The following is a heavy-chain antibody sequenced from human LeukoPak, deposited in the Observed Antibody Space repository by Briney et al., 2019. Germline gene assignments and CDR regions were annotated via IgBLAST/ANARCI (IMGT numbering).Heavy chain of an antibody. D-gene: IGHD5-18*01. CDR2: ISGSGGST. J-gene: IGHJ4*02. CDR1: GFTFSSYG. CDR3: AKQTAMAYFDY. V-gene: IGHV3-23*01. Sequence: GGSLRLSCAASGFTFSSYGMSWVRQTPGKGLEWVSAISGSGGSTYYADSVKGRFTISRDNSKNTLYLQMNSLRAEDTAVYYCAKQTAMAYFDYWGQGTLVTVSS.